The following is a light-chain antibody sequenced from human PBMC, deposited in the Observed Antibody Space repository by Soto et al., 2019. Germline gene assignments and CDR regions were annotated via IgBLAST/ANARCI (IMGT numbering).Light chain of an antibody. CDR1: QSVLYSSNNKNY. CDR3: KQYYSXPLT. V-gene: IGKV4-1*01. J-gene: IGKJ4*01. CDR2: WAS. Sequence: DIVMTQSPDSLAVSLGERATINCKSSQSVLYSSNNKNYLAWYQQKPGQPPKMLIYWASTRESGVPDRLSGSGSGTDFTLTISSLQAEDVAVYYCKQYYSXPLTFGGGTKV.